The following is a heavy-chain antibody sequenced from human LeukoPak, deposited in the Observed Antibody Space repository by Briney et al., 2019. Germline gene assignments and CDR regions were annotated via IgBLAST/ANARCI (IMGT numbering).Heavy chain of an antibody. J-gene: IGHJ4*02. V-gene: IGHV3-74*01. CDR1: GFTLSSYW. D-gene: IGHD6-13*01. CDR2: INSDGSST. Sequence: PGGSLSLSCAASGFTLSSYWMHWVRQAPGKGLVWVSRINSDGSSTSYADSVKGRFTISRDNAKNTLYLQMNSLRAEDTAVYYCARAEGRYSSSPFDYWGQGTLVTVSS. CDR3: ARAEGRYSSSPFDY.